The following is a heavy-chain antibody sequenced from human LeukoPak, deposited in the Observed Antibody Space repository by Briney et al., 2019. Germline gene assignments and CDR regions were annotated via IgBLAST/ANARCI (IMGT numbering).Heavy chain of an antibody. V-gene: IGHV3-23*01. CDR1: GFSFISYA. CDR2: ISNSGGKI. D-gene: IGHD3-10*01. Sequence: GGSLRLSCAASGFSFISYAMSWVRQAPGKGLEWVSGISNSGGKIYFADSVKGRFTISRDNSKNTLYLQMNRLRAEDTAVYYCAKDLTGSGSYYGAFDIWGQGTMVTVSS. J-gene: IGHJ3*02. CDR3: AKDLTGSGSYYGAFDI.